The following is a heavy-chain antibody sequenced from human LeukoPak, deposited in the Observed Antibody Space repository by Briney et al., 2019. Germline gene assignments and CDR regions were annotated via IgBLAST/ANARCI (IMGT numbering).Heavy chain of an antibody. CDR3: AKPSRPRSGWYNPSYFPDAFDI. CDR2: IWYDGSNK. Sequence: QAGGSLRLSCAASGFTFSSYGMHWVRQAPGKGLEWVAVIWYDGSNKYYADSVKGRFTISRDNSKNTLYLQMNSLRAEDTAVYYCAKPSRPRSGWYNPSYFPDAFDIWGQGTMVTVSS. J-gene: IGHJ3*02. D-gene: IGHD6-19*01. CDR1: GFTFSSYG. V-gene: IGHV3-33*06.